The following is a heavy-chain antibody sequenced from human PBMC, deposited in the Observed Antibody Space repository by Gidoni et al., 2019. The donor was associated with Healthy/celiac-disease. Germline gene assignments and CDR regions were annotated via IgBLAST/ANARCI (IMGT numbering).Heavy chain of an antibody. CDR2: IYYSGST. J-gene: IGHJ4*02. V-gene: IGHV4-39*01. CDR1: GGSISSSSYY. Sequence: QLQLQESGPGLVKPSETLSLTCTVSGGSISSSSYYWGWIRQPPGKGLEWIGSIYYSGSTYYNPSLKSRVTISVDTSKNQFSLKLSSVTAADTAVYYCARLTSGSYSVPRDYWGQGTLVTVSS. CDR3: ARLTSGSYSVPRDY. D-gene: IGHD1-26*01.